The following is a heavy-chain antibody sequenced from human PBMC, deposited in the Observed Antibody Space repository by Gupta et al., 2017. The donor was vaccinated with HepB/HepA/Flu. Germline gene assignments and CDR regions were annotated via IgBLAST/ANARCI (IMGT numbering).Heavy chain of an antibody. CDR3: ARLTDIVVVPAAPFDY. D-gene: IGHD2-2*01. J-gene: IGHJ4*02. CDR1: GGSISSGCYY. V-gene: IGHV4-31*03. CDR2: IYYSGST. Sequence: QVQLQESGPGLVKPSQTLSLTCTVSGGSISSGCYYWSWIRQHPGKGLEWIGYIYYSGSTYYNPSLKSRVTISVDTSKNQFSLKLSSVTAADTAVYYCARLTDIVVVPAAPFDYWGQGTLVTVSS.